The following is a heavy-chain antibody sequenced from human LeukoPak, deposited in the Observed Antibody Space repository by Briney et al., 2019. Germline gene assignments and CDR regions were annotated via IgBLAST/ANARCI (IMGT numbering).Heavy chain of an antibody. CDR1: GFTLNNAW. Sequence: GGSLRLSCVASGFTLNNAWMSWVRQAPGKGLEWVGHIKGNNDGGTTDHAPPVKGRFTISRDDSKNTLSLQMNSLKTEDTAVYYCCKVVRGKNFFENWGQGTLVAVSS. D-gene: IGHD6-6*01. J-gene: IGHJ4*02. V-gene: IGHV3-15*01. CDR2: IKGNNDGGTT. CDR3: CKVVRGKNFFEN.